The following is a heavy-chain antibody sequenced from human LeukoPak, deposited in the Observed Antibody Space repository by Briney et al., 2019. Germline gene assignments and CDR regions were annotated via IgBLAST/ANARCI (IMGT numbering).Heavy chain of an antibody. V-gene: IGHV4-59*01. CDR2: IYYTGST. CDR3: ARTRDSGGSDY. Sequence: SETLSLTCTVSGGSISSYFWSWIRQPPGKGLEWIGYIYYTGSTNYNPSLKSRVTISVDSSKNQFSLRLSSVTAADTAVYHCARTRDSGGSDYWGQGTLVTVSS. J-gene: IGHJ4*02. D-gene: IGHD1-26*01. CDR1: GGSISSYF.